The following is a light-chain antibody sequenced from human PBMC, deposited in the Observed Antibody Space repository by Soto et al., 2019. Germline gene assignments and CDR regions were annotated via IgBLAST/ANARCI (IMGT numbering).Light chain of an antibody. J-gene: IGLJ2*01. V-gene: IGLV3-1*01. CDR3: QAWDSRTAV. CDR2: QGN. Sequence: SYELTQPPSMSVFPGQTASITCSGDKLGDKYASWYHQKPGQSPVLVIYQGNKRPSGIPERFSGSNSGNTATLTISGTQAMDEADYYCQAWDSRTAVFGGGTKVTVL. CDR1: KLGDKY.